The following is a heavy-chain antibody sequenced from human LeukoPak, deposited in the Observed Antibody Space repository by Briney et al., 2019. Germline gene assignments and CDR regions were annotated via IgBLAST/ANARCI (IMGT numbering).Heavy chain of an antibody. J-gene: IGHJ4*02. D-gene: IGHD3-22*01. CDR3: ARVGLYYDSSGYDY. CDR2: IYYSGST. Sequence: SETLSLTCTVSGGSISSYYWSWIRQPPGKGLEGSGYIYYSGSTNYNPSLKSRVTISVDTSKNQFSLKLSSVTAADTAVYYCARVGLYYDSSGYDYWGQGTLVTVSS. CDR1: GGSISSYY. V-gene: IGHV4-59*01.